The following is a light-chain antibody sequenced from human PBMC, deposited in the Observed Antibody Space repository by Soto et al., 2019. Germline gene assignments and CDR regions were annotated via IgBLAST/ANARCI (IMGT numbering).Light chain of an antibody. V-gene: IGKV3-15*01. CDR2: GAS. CDR3: QQYNKWPQT. Sequence: EIVMTQSPATLSVSPGERATFSCRASQSVSSNLAWYQQKPGQAPRLLIYGASTRATGIPARFSGSGSGTEFTLTISSLQSEDLAVYHCQQYNKWPQTFGQGTKVDIK. CDR1: QSVSSN. J-gene: IGKJ1*01.